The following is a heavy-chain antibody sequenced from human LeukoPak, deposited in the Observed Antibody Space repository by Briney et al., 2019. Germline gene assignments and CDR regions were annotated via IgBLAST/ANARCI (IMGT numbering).Heavy chain of an antibody. CDR2: IYYSGST. CDR3: ARPVRYYDSSGYSNWFDP. Sequence: SETLSLTCTVSGGSISSYYWSWIRQPPGKGLKWIGYIYYSGSTNYNPSLKSRVTISVDTSKNQFSLKLSSVTAADTAVYYCARPVRYYDSSGYSNWFDPWGQGTLVTVSS. D-gene: IGHD3-22*01. J-gene: IGHJ5*02. CDR1: GGSISSYY. V-gene: IGHV4-59*08.